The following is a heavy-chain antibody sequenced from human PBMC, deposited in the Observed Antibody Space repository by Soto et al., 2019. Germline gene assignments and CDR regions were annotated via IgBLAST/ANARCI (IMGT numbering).Heavy chain of an antibody. CDR2: IYYGGST. CDR1: GGSISSYY. Sequence: SETLSLTCTVSGGSISSYYWSWIRQPPGKGLEWIGYIYYGGSTNYNPSLKSRVTISVDTSKNQFSLKLSSVTAADTAVYYCARGWGTVTNFDYWGQGTLVTVYS. D-gene: IGHD4-4*01. CDR3: ARGWGTVTNFDY. V-gene: IGHV4-59*01. J-gene: IGHJ4*02.